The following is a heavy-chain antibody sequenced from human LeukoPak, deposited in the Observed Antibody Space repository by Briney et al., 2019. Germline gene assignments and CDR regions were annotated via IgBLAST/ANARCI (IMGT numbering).Heavy chain of an antibody. J-gene: IGHJ5*02. Sequence: SSETLSLTCTVSGGSISSYYWSWIRQPPGKGLEWIGEINHSGSTNYNPSLKSRVTISVDTSKNQFSLKLSSVTAADTAVYYCARFITNWFDPWGQGTLVTVSS. CDR2: INHSGST. CDR1: GGSISSYY. CDR3: ARFITNWFDP. D-gene: IGHD3-16*02. V-gene: IGHV4-34*01.